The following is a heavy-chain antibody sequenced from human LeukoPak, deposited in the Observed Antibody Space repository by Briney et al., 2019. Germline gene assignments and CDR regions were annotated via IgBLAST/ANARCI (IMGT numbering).Heavy chain of an antibody. J-gene: IGHJ4*02. Sequence: SVKVSCKASGGTFSSYGISWVRQAPGQGLEWMGRIIPIFGIANYAQKFQGRVTITADKSTSTAYMELSSLRSEDTAVYYCARAFAKTGKYYFNYWGQGTLVTVSS. CDR3: ARAFAKTGKYYFNY. D-gene: IGHD1-14*01. V-gene: IGHV1-69*04. CDR1: GGTFSSYG. CDR2: IIPIFGIA.